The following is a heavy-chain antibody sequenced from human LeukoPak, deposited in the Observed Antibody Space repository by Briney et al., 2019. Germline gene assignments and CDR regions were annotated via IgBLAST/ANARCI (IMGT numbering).Heavy chain of an antibody. CDR3: ARDKNLINYYYMDV. D-gene: IGHD3-22*01. CDR1: GYTFTFYY. J-gene: IGHJ6*03. CDR2: ANPRSGGT. Sequence: VASVKVSCKASGYTFTFYYIHWVRLAPGQGLEWMGCANPRSGGTTYAQTFQGRVAMTTDTSISTAYMELTRLTSDDTAVYFCARDKNLINYYYMDVWGKGTTVTVSS. V-gene: IGHV1-2*02.